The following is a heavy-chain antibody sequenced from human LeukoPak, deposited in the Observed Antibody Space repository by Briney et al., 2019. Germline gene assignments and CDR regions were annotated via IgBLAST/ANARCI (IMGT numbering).Heavy chain of an antibody. D-gene: IGHD3-22*01. Sequence: SETLSLTCTVSGGSISSYYWSWIRQPPGKGLEWIGYIYYSGSTNYNPSLKSRVTISVDTSKNQFSLKLSSVTAAGTAVYYCARARYDSSGSPLDYWGQGTLVTVSS. V-gene: IGHV4-59*01. J-gene: IGHJ4*02. CDR1: GGSISSYY. CDR2: IYYSGST. CDR3: ARARYDSSGSPLDY.